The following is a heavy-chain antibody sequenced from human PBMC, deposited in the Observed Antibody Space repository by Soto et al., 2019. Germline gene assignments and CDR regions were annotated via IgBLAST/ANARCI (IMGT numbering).Heavy chain of an antibody. D-gene: IGHD3-22*01. J-gene: IGHJ3*02. CDR1: GASVNSCDYY. CDR2: IHYSETI. CDR3: AISQRYYDYPDI. V-gene: IGHV4-30-4*01. Sequence: QVQLQESGPGLVKASQTLSLTCTVSGASVNSCDYYWSWVRQPPGRGLEWIGYIHYSETIYYNSYIKSRVQILVDTFKNQFSLEVSSVTAADTAVYYCAISQRYYDYPDIWGQGTTVTVSS.